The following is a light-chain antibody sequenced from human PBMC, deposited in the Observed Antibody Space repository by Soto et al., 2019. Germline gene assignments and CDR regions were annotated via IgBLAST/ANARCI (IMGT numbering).Light chain of an antibody. J-gene: IGLJ2*01. CDR1: RSNIGSYT. V-gene: IGLV1-44*01. Sequence: QSVLTQPPSASGTPGQRVTISCSGSRSNIGSYTVNWYQQLPGTAPNLLIYGDSQRPSGVPDRFSGSKSGTSASLAISGLQSEDEADYYCSSWHGTLNGVVFGGGTKVTVL. CDR2: GDS. CDR3: SSWHGTLNGVV.